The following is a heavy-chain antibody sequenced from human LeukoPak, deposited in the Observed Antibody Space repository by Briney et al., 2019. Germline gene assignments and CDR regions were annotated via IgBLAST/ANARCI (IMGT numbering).Heavy chain of an antibody. D-gene: IGHD5-18*01. Sequence: MASETLSLTCTVSGGSISSSSYYWGWIRQPPGKGLEWIGSIYYSGSTYYNPSLKSRVTISVDTSKNQFSLKLSSVTAADTAVYYCARLNGEAMVPYYFDYWGQGTLVAVSS. V-gene: IGHV4-39*01. CDR2: IYYSGST. CDR3: ARLNGEAMVPYYFDY. CDR1: GGSISSSSYY. J-gene: IGHJ4*02.